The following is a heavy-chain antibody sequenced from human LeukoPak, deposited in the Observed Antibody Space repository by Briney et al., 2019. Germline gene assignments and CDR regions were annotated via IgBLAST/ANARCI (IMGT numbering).Heavy chain of an antibody. CDR2: INEGGDT. V-gene: IGHV4-34*01. Sequence: SETLSLTCAVYGSSFSGFDWSWVRQAPGKGLEWIGEINEGGDTKYNPSLKSRVTLSVDTSRNEFSLKIRSVTAADTAVYYCARGGSITIFGVVPIDYWGQGTLVTVSS. D-gene: IGHD3-3*01. CDR3: ARGGSITIFGVVPIDY. J-gene: IGHJ4*02. CDR1: GSSFSGFD.